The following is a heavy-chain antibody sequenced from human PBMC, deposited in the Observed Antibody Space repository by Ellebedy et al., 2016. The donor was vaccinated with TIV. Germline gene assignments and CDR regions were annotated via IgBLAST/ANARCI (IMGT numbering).Heavy chain of an antibody. CDR2: ITESGCNT. J-gene: IGHJ3*01. CDR3: ARDPVGVGPAFDV. Sequence: GESLKISCAASGLPFSSHAMRWVRQAPGKGLEWVSSITESGCNTYYADSVKGRFTISRDNSKDTLFLQMNSLRAEDTAIYFCARDPVGVGPAFDVWGQGTMVTVSS. D-gene: IGHD4-23*01. V-gene: IGHV3-23*01. CDR1: GLPFSSHA.